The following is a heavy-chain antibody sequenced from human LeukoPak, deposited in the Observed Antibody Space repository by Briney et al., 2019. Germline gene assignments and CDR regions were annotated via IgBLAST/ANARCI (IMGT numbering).Heavy chain of an antibody. J-gene: IGHJ4*02. CDR1: GFTFSRDS. CDR3: VRDNPRCCGVVPANIDDY. V-gene: IGHV3-48*01. Sequence: GGSLRLSCAASGFTFSRDSMHWVREAPGNGLEWVSYINGGSSPIYYADSVRGRFTISRDNAKNSLYLQMNSLRAEDTAVYYCVRDNPRCCGVVPANIDDYWGQGTLVTVSS. D-gene: IGHD2-15*01. CDR2: INGGSSPI.